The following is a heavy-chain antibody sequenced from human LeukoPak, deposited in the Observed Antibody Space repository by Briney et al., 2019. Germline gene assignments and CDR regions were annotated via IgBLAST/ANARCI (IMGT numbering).Heavy chain of an antibody. CDR3: ARGYCSGGSCYSGSHWFDP. CDR1: GFTFSNYW. CDR2: MNQDGSEK. Sequence: GGSLRLSCAASGFTFSNYWMTWVRQAPGKGLEWVANMNQDGSEKYYVDSMKGRFTISRDNAKNSLYLQMNSLRAEDTAVYYCARGYCSGGSCYSGSHWFDPWGQGTLVTVSS. D-gene: IGHD2-15*01. V-gene: IGHV3-7*01. J-gene: IGHJ5*02.